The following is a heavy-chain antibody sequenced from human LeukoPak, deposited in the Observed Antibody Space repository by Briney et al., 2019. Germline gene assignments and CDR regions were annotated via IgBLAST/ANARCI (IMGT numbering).Heavy chain of an antibody. CDR3: ARGLYYSYYYMDV. CDR2: ISDSGGGA. V-gene: IGHV3-23*01. J-gene: IGHJ6*03. CDR1: GFTFSSYA. Sequence: GGSLRLSCAASGFTFSSYAMSWVLHAPGKGLESVSGISDSGGGAYSADSVKGRFTISRDNSKNTLYLQMNSLRAEDTAVYYCARGLYYSYYYMDVWGKGTTVTVSS.